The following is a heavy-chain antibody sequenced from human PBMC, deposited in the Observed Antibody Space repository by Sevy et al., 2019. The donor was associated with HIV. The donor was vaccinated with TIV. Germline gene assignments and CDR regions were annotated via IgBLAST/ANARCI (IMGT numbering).Heavy chain of an antibody. CDR2: ISYDGSNK. V-gene: IGHV3-30*18. Sequence: GGSLRLSCSASGFTFSNYAMHWVRQAPGKGMEWVGFISYDGSNKYYADSVKGRFTISRDNGNNTLYLQMNSLGAEDTAVYYCAKDYRVLLITTIDYWGQGTLVTVSS. CDR1: GFTFSNYA. J-gene: IGHJ4*02. D-gene: IGHD3-22*01. CDR3: AKDYRVLLITTIDY.